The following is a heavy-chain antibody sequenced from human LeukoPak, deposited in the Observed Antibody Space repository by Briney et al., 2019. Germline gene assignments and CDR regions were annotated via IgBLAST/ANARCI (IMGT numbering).Heavy chain of an antibody. CDR2: IIPIFGTD. V-gene: IGHV1-69*13. CDR1: GGTFSSYS. J-gene: IGHJ4*02. D-gene: IGHD6-6*01. CDR3: ARDRSSSSGRLFDY. Sequence: GASVKVSCKASGGTFSSYSISWVRQVHGQVIEWVGGIIPIFGTDNYAQKFQDRVTSTANESTSTAYMELSSLRSEDTAVYYCARDRSSSSGRLFDYWGQGTLVTVSS.